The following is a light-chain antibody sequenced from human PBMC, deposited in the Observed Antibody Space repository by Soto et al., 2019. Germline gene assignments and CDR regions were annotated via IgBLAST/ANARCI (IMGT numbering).Light chain of an antibody. CDR3: QQYNTYSWT. V-gene: IGKV3-20*01. CDR1: RSVSFAY. Sequence: IVLTQSPDTLSLSPGERASLSCRASRSVSFAYVAWYQLRPGQAPRLLIYGASSRATGIPDRFSGSGSGTDFTLTIGRLEPEDSATYYCQQYNTYSWTFGQGTKVEIK. J-gene: IGKJ1*01. CDR2: GAS.